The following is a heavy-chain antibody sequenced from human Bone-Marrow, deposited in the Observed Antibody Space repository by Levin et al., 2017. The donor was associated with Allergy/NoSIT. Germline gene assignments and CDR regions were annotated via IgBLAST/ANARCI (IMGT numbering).Heavy chain of an antibody. Sequence: ASVKVSCKTSGYNFNLYAMNWVRQAPGQGLEWMGWINTNTGNPTYGQGFTGRFVFSLDTSVSTAYLQISSLTPEDTAVYYCVRDYSGPRDYWGQGTLVTVSS. CDR2: INTNTGNP. V-gene: IGHV7-4-1*02. D-gene: IGHD5-12*01. J-gene: IGHJ4*02. CDR1: GYNFNLYA. CDR3: VRDYSGPRDY.